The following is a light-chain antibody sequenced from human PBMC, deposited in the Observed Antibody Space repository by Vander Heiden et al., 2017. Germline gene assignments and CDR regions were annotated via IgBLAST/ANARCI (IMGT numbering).Light chain of an antibody. J-gene: IGLJ3*02. Sequence: SYEVTQPLSVSVAPGQTARITCEGNNIANKNVHWYQQKPGQAPVLVIYRRYKRPSGIPERFSGSDSGNTAALTINRAQAGDAADYYCQLWDSVTVVFGGGTKLTVL. CDR1: NIANKN. CDR3: QLWDSVTVV. CDR2: RRY. V-gene: IGLV3-9*01.